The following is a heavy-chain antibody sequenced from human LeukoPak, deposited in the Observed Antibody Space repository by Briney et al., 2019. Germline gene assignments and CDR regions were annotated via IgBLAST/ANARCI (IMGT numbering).Heavy chain of an antibody. CDR2: ISTSGAST. CDR1: GFTFSSFE. V-gene: IGHV3-48*03. J-gene: IGHJ4*02. Sequence: GGSLRLPCAASGFTFSSFEMNWVRQAPGKGLEWISYISTSGASTYYADSVKGRFTVSRDNAKNSMYLRMDTLRAEDTAVYYCARERGYDYGYSGYYDQWGQGILVTVSS. CDR3: ARERGYDYGYSGYYDQ. D-gene: IGHD5-12*01.